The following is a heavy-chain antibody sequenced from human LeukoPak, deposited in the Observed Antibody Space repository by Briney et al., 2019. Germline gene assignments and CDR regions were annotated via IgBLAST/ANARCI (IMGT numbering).Heavy chain of an antibody. V-gene: IGHV3-30*02. CDR1: GFTFSNYG. CDR2: TRYDGSNK. J-gene: IGHJ6*03. Sequence: GGSLRLSCAASGFTFSNYGMCWVRQAPGKGLEWVAFTRYDGSNKYYADSVKGRFTISRDNSKNTLYLQMGSLRAEDMAVYYCARDRYGDYYYYYYMDVWGKGTTVTVSS. D-gene: IGHD4-17*01. CDR3: ARDRYGDYYYYYYMDV.